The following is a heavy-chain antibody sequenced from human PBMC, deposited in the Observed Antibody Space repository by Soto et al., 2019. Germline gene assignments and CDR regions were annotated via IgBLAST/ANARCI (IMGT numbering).Heavy chain of an antibody. J-gene: IGHJ5*01. D-gene: IGHD3-10*01. CDR2: IYYSGTT. CDR1: GGSISSRSYY. V-gene: IGHV4-39*01. Sequence: SETLSLTCTVSGGSISSRSYYWGWIRQPPGKGLEWIGGIYYSGTTFYSPSLKSRVIISVDTSKNQFSLKLSSVTAADTAMFYCARKNGSFRSWFDSWGQGTLVTVPQ. CDR3: ARKNGSFRSWFDS.